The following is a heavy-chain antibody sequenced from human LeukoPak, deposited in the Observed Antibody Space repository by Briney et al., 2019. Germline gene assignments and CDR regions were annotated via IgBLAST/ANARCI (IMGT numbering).Heavy chain of an antibody. J-gene: IGHJ4*02. D-gene: IGHD6-6*01. CDR2: IYSSGTT. CDR3: ARDHEYSSLAFDY. Sequence: PSETLSLTCTVSGGSISSGSYYWSWIRQPAGKGLEWIGRIYSSGTTNYNPSLKSRVTISVDTSKNQFSLKLSSVTAADTAVYYCARDHEYSSLAFDYWGQGTLVTVSS. CDR1: GGSISSGSYY. V-gene: IGHV4-61*02.